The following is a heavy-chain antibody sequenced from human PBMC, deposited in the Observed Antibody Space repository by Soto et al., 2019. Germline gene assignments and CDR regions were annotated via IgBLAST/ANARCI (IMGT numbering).Heavy chain of an antibody. J-gene: IGHJ3*02. CDR2: ISNRGDT. Sequence: EVQLVESGGGLVQPGGSLRLSCTASGFIVSDTYVNWVRQAPGKGLEWVSVISNRGDTHYADSVRGRFSLSRDISDNTLHLQMNNLKVEDTAVYYCAREPRYCRGGSCSITGDAYDIWGQGTMVTGSS. V-gene: IGHV3-66*01. CDR1: GFIVSDTY. CDR3: AREPRYCRGGSCSITGDAYDI. D-gene: IGHD2-15*01.